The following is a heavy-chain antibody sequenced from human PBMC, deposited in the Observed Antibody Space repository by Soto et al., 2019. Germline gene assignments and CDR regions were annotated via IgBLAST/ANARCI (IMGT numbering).Heavy chain of an antibody. J-gene: IGHJ4*02. CDR2: ISGSGGST. CDR1: GFTLGSYA. CDR3: AKDQGYCSSTSCYRPISSFDY. V-gene: IGHV3-23*01. D-gene: IGHD2-2*02. Sequence: GGSLRLSCAASGFTLGSYAMSWVRQAPGKGLEWVSAISGSGGSTYYADSVKGRFTISRDNSKNTLYLQMNSLRAEDTAVYYCAKDQGYCSSTSCYRPISSFDYWGQGTLVTVSS.